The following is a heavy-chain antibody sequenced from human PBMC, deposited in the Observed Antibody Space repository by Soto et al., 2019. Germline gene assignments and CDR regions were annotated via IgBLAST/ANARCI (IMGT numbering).Heavy chain of an antibody. CDR1: GYTFTSYY. CDR2: INPSGGST. CDR3: ARVDADGGSTSYYYYGMDV. Sequence: ASVKVSCKASGYTFTSYYMHWVRQAPGQGLEWMGIINPSGGSTSYAQKFQGRVTTTRDTSTSTVYMELSSLRSEDTAVYYCARVDADGGSTSYYYYGMDVWGQGTTVTVSS. V-gene: IGHV1-46*01. D-gene: IGHD1-26*01. J-gene: IGHJ6*02.